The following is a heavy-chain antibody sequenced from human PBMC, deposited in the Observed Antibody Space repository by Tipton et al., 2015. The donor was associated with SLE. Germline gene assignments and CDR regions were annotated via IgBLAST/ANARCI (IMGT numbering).Heavy chain of an antibody. D-gene: IGHD7-27*01. V-gene: IGHV4-39*07. CDR3: ARGPGTEGY. J-gene: IGHJ4*02. CDR1: GGSISSSSYY. CDR2: IYYSGST. Sequence: TLSLTCTVSGGSISSSSYYWGWIRQPPGKGLEWIGDIYYSGSTYYNLSLKSRVTISVDTSKNQFSLKLSSVTAADTAVYYCARGPGTEGYWGQGTLVTVSS.